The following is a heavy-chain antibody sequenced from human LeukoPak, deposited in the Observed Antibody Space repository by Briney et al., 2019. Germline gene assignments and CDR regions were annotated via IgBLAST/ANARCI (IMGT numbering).Heavy chain of an antibody. CDR1: GFTFSTFW. J-gene: IGHJ4*02. V-gene: IGHV3-7*01. CDR3: ARDGSYYDSSGGRFDY. D-gene: IGHD3-22*01. Sequence: GRSLRLSCAASGFTFSTFWMSWVRQAPGKGLEWEANIKQDGNEKHYVDSVKGRFTISRDNAKNSLYLQMNSLRAEDTAVYYCARDGSYYDSSGGRFDYWGQGTLVTVSS. CDR2: IKQDGNEK.